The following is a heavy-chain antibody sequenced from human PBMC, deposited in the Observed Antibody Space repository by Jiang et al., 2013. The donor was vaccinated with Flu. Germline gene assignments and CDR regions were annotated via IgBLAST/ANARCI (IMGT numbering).Heavy chain of an antibody. CDR3: AHLAADNFDY. CDR1: YTFTSYA. D-gene: IGHD6-25*01. Sequence: YTFTSYAMHWVRQAPDKGLEWMGWINAGNGNTKYSQKFQGRVTITRDTSASTAYMELSSLRSEDTAVYYCAHLAADNFDYWGQGTLVTVSS. V-gene: IGHV1-3*01. CDR2: INAGNGNT. J-gene: IGHJ4*02.